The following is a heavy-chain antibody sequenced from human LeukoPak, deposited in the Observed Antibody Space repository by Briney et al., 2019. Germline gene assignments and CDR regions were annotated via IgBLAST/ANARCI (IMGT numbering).Heavy chain of an antibody. V-gene: IGHV3-13*05. D-gene: IGHD3-10*01. Sequence: PGGSLRLCCAASGFTFSSYDMHWVRQATGKGLEWVSAIGTAGDPYYPGSVKGRFTISRENAKNSLHLQMNSLRAGDTAVYYCARGSGEVVRGLSIDYWGQGTLVTVSS. CDR2: IGTAGDP. CDR3: ARGSGEVVRGLSIDY. J-gene: IGHJ4*02. CDR1: GFTFSSYD.